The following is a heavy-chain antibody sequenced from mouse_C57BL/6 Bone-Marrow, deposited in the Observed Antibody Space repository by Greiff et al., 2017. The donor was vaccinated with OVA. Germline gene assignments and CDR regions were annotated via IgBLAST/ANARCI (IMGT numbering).Heavy chain of an antibody. CDR1: GFTFSSYA. CDR3: TSNYYSDYAMDY. D-gene: IGHD2-12*01. J-gene: IGHJ4*01. CDR2: ISSGGDYI. V-gene: IGHV5-9-1*02. Sequence: DVKLVESGEGLVKPGGSLKLSCAASGFTFSSYAMSWVSQTPEQRLEWVAYISSGGDYIYYADTVKGRFTISRDNARNTLDLQMSSLKSEDTAMYYCTSNYYSDYAMDYWGQGTSVTVSS.